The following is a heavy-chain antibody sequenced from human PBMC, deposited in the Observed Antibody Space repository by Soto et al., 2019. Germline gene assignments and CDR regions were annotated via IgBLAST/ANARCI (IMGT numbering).Heavy chain of an antibody. CDR2: INTDGSDV. V-gene: IGHV3-74*03. J-gene: IGHJ4*02. CDR1: ELTFSTSW. CDR3: ARGYIAVAVRGLFDY. Sequence: EVQLVESGGGLVQPGGSLRLSCIASELTFSTSWMHWVRQAPGKGPVWISRINTDGSDVTYADSVKGRFAVSRDNAKNTLYLQMNSLRVEDTAVYFCARGYIAVAVRGLFDYWGRGTLVTVSS. D-gene: IGHD6-19*01.